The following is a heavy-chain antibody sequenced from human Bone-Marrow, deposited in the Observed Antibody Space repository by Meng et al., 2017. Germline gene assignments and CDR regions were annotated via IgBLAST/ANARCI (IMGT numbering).Heavy chain of an antibody. CDR1: GDNFPDYY. J-gene: IGHJ4*02. CDR2: INPKSGDT. D-gene: IGHD6-25*01. V-gene: IGHV1-2*06. CDR3: ARDEDISAAGKLFGDS. Sequence: AAVKVSCKPSGDNFPDYYIHWVRRAPGQGLEGMGRINPKSGDTHYAQKFQARVTMTGDTSSSTAYMELSGLRSDDTAMYYCARDEDISAAGKLFGDSWGQGTLVTVSS.